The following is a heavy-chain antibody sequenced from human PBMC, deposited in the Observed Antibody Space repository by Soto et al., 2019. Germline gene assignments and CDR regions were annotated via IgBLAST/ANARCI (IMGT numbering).Heavy chain of an antibody. D-gene: IGHD4-17*01. CDR1: GYTLTELS. CDR3: ATSWRSVTTIDY. CDR2: FDPEDGET. V-gene: IGHV1-24*01. Sequence: ASVKVSCKVSGYTLTELSMHWVRQAPGKGLEWMGGFDPEDGETIYAQKFQGRVTMTEDTSTDTAYMELSSLRSEDTAVYYCATSWRSVTTIDYWGQGTLVTVSS. J-gene: IGHJ4*02.